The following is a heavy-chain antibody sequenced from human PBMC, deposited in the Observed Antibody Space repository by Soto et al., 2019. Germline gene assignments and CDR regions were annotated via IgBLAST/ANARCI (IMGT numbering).Heavy chain of an antibody. CDR1: GGTFSSYA. V-gene: IGHV1-69*13. J-gene: IGHJ5*02. D-gene: IGHD2-15*01. CDR2: IIPIFGTA. CDR3: ARDRGHCSGGSCYSDGHWFDP. Sequence: GASVKVSCKASGGTFSSYAISWVRQAPGQGLEWMGGIIPIFGTANYAQKFQGRVTITADESTSTAYMELSSLRSEDTAVYYCARDRGHCSGGSCYSDGHWFDPWGQGTLVTVSS.